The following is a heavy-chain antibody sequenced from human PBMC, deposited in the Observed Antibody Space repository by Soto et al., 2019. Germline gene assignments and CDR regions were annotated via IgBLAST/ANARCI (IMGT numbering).Heavy chain of an antibody. CDR1: GFTFISYS. J-gene: IGHJ4*02. CDR3: ARDRGADFAY. D-gene: IGHD3-10*01. V-gene: IGHV3-48*01. CDR2: ISSSSSTI. Sequence: EVPLVESGGGLVQPGGSLRLSCAASGFTFISYSMNWVRQAPGKGLEWVSYISSSSSTIYYADSVKGRFTISRDNAKNSLYLQMNSLRAEDTAVYYCARDRGADFAYWGQGTLVTVSS.